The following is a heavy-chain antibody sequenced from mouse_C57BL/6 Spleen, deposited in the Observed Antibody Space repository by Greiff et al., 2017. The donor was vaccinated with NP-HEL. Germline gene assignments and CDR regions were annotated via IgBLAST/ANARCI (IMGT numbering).Heavy chain of an antibody. D-gene: IGHD2-5*01. CDR2: IYPGDGDT. J-gene: IGHJ2*01. CDR1: GYAFSSSW. CDR3: ARSYYSKLDY. Sequence: VQLQQSGPELVKPGASVKISCKASGYAFSSSWMNWVKQRPGKGLEWIGRIYPGDGDTNYNGKFKGKATLTADKSSSTAYMQLSSLTSEDSAVYFCARSYYSKLDYWGQGTTLTVSS. V-gene: IGHV1-82*01.